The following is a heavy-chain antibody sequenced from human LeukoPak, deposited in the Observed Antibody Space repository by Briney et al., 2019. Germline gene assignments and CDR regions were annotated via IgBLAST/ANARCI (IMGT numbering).Heavy chain of an antibody. CDR3: ARQYGRRFDY. Sequence: GESLKISCKGSGFSFTSNWIAWVRQMPGKGLERMGIIYPGDSDTRYSPSFQGQVTISADKSISTAYLQWSSLKASDTAMYYCARQYGRRFDYWGQGTLVTVSS. J-gene: IGHJ4*02. CDR1: GFSFTSNW. CDR2: IYPGDSDT. D-gene: IGHD4-17*01. V-gene: IGHV5-51*01.